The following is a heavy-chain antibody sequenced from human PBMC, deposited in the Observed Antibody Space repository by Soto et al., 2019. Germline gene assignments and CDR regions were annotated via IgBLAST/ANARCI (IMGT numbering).Heavy chain of an antibody. Sequence: PGESLKISCKGSGYSFTSYWIAWVLHMPGQCLDCIGIIYPFYSDVTYSLSFQGQFTISADNSINTSYLHCISLKASDTAMYYCARQWGRYTYLDYWGQGTMVTVSS. J-gene: IGHJ4*02. D-gene: IGHD3-16*01. CDR3: ARQWGRYTYLDY. CDR2: IYPFYSDV. V-gene: IGHV5-51*01. CDR1: GYSFTSYW.